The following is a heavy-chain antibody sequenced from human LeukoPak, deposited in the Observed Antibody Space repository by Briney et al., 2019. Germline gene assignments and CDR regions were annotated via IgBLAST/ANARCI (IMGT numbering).Heavy chain of an antibody. Sequence: SVKVTCKTSGGTFNNYAINWVRQAPGQGLEWVGGVLPIFGAPASAQKFQGRVTFSTDASADTVYMEMSSLTSEDTAVYYCANYFDYYAAFDVWGQGTMVTVSS. CDR2: VLPIFGAP. J-gene: IGHJ3*01. CDR1: GGTFNNYA. D-gene: IGHD3-22*01. V-gene: IGHV1-69*05. CDR3: ANYFDYYAAFDV.